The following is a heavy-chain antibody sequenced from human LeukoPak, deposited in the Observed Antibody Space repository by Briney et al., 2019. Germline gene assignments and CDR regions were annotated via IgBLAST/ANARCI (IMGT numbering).Heavy chain of an antibody. CDR2: INYSGST. Sequence: SETLSLTCTVSGGSISSGDYYWSWIRQPSGKGLEWIGYINYSGSTYYNPSLKSRVTIPVDTSKNQFSLKLSSVTAADTAVYYCAREPYYDILTGYYKRHYYYGMDVWGQGTTVTVSS. V-gene: IGHV4-30-4*01. CDR1: GGSISSGDYY. D-gene: IGHD3-9*01. J-gene: IGHJ6*02. CDR3: AREPYYDILTGYYKRHYYYGMDV.